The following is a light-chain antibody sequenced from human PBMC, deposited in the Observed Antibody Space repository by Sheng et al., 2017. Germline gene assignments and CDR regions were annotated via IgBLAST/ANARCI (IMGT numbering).Light chain of an antibody. CDR3: HSTDSSGDHWV. J-gene: IGLJ3*02. V-gene: IGLV3-10*01. CDR1: ALPTKY. CDR2: EDS. Sequence: SYELTQPPSVSVSPGQTARITCSGDALPTKYTYWLPAEVRPRPLYWSIFEDSRRPSGIPERFSWLQLRDNGTLTISGAQVEDEGDYYCHSTDSSGDHWVFGGGTKADRP.